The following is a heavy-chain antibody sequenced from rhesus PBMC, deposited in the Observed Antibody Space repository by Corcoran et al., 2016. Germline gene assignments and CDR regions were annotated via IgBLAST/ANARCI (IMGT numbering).Heavy chain of an antibody. V-gene: IGHV4-106*01. CDR3: ASPIAAVRYYFDY. J-gene: IGHJ4*01. D-gene: IGHD6-25*01. CDR2: IYGSGGGT. Sequence: QVQLQESGPGLVKPSETLSLTCAVSGYSISDDYYWSWIRQPPGKGLEWIGYIYGSGGGTNYNPSLKIRVTISIDTSKNQFSLKRSSVTAADTAVYYCASPIAAVRYYFDYWGQGVLVTVSS. CDR1: GYSISDDYY.